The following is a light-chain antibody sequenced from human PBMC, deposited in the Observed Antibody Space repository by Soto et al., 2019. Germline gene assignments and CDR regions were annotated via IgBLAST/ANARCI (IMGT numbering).Light chain of an antibody. J-gene: IGKJ2*01. CDR3: PHYNSYSYT. CDR1: QSISSW. V-gene: IGKV1-5*03. Sequence: DIQMTQSPSTLSASVGDRVTITCRASQSISSWLAWYQQKPGKAPKLLIYKASSFESGVPSRFSGSGSGTDFTLTISSLQPDDFATYYCPHYNSYSYTFGQRTKLEIK. CDR2: KAS.